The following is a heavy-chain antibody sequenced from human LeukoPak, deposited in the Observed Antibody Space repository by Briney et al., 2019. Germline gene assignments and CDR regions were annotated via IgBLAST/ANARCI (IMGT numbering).Heavy chain of an antibody. CDR2: ISSGSGYI. Sequence: PGGSLRLSCAASGFIFSTYSMNWVRPAPGKGLEWVSSISSGSGYIYYADSVKGRFNIYRDNSKNTLYLQMNSLRAEDTAVHYCAKLVVVIAIPYYFDYWGQGTLVTVSS. D-gene: IGHD2-21*01. CDR3: AKLVVVIAIPYYFDY. J-gene: IGHJ4*02. V-gene: IGHV3-21*04. CDR1: GFIFSTYS.